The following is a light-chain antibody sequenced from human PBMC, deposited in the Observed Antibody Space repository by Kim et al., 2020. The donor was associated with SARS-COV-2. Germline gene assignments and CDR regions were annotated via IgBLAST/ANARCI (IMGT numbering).Light chain of an antibody. CDR2: DAS. J-gene: IGKJ1*01. Sequence: DIQMTQSPSTLSASVGDRVTITCRASHTIRGWLAWYQQKPGKAPELLIYDASSLKTGVPSRFSGSGSGTEFTLTISSLQPDDFATYYCQQYYTYWTFGQGTKVDIK. CDR3: QQYYTYWT. CDR1: HTIRGW. V-gene: IGKV1-5*01.